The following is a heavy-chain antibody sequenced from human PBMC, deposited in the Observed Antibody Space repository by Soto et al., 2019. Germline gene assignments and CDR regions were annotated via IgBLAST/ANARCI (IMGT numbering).Heavy chain of an antibody. CDR2: INSDGSST. V-gene: IGHV3-74*01. CDR3: ARAGGDFPAEYFQH. D-gene: IGHD2-21*02. CDR1: GFTFSSYW. J-gene: IGHJ1*01. Sequence: GGSLRLSCAASGFTFSSYWMHWVRQAPGKGLVWVSRINSDGSSTSYADSVKGRFTISRDNAKNTLYLQMNSLRAEDTAVYYCARAGGDFPAEYFQHWGQGTLVTVSS.